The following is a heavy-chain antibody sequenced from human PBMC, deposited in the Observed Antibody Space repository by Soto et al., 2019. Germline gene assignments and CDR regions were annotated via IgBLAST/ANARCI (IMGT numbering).Heavy chain of an antibody. CDR2: VVYDGSKK. J-gene: IGHJ4*02. D-gene: IGHD3-22*01. CDR3: ARDRGYRRYFDSSGFWADS. CDR1: GFTFSNYG. V-gene: IGHV3-33*08. Sequence: QVQLVESGGGVAQPGRSLRLSCAASGFTFSNYGMDWVRQAPGKGLEWVAAVVYDGSKKYYADSVKGRFTVSRDNYKKNLFLEMNALRDEDTAVYYCARDRGYRRYFDSSGFWADSWGQGTLVTVSS.